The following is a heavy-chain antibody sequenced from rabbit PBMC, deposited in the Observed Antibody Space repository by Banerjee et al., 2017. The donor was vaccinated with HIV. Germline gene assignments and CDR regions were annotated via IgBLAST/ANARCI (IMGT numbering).Heavy chain of an antibody. CDR2: INTGSGSA. J-gene: IGHJ4*01. CDR3: ARDFDSSGWGAGYYFNL. Sequence: PLKESGGGLVTPGGNLTLTCTASGFDFSTYGVSWVRQAPGKGLEWIGCINTGSGSAYYASWVISRFTITSNTNQNTVTLQMTSLTAADTATYFCARDFDSSGWGAGYYFNLWGQGTLVTVS. D-gene: IGHD4-1*01. CDR1: GFDFSTYG. V-gene: IGHV1S28*01.